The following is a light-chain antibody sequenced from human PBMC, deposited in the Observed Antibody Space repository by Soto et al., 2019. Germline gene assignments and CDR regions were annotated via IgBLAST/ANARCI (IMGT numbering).Light chain of an antibody. CDR3: QQLNSYPIT. CDR2: AAS. Sequence: DIQLTQSPSFLSASVGDRVTITCRASQGISSYLAWYQQKPEKAPELLIYAASTLQSGVPSRFSGSGSATEFTLTISSLQPEDFATYYCQQLNSYPITFGPGTKVDIK. CDR1: QGISSY. V-gene: IGKV1-9*01. J-gene: IGKJ3*01.